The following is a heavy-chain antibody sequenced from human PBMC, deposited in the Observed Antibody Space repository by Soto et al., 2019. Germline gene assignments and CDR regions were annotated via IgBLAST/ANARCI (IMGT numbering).Heavy chain of an antibody. V-gene: IGHV6-1*01. Sequence: SQTLSLPCAISGDSVSSNSAAWNWIRQSPSRGLEWLGRTYYRSKWYNDYAVSVKSRITINPDTSKNQFSLQLNSVTPEDTAVYYCARDSSGPLYYYYYGMDVWGQGTTVTVSS. J-gene: IGHJ6*02. CDR1: GDSVSSNSAA. CDR3: ARDSSGPLYYYYYGMDV. D-gene: IGHD3-22*01. CDR2: TYYRSKWYN.